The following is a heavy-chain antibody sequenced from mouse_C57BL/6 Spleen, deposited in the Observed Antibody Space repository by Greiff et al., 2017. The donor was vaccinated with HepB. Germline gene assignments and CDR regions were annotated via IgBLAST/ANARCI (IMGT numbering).Heavy chain of an antibody. CDR2: ISSGGSYT. J-gene: IGHJ2*01. CDR3: ARGGSNWAFDY. CDR1: GFTFSSYG. V-gene: IGHV5-6*01. D-gene: IGHD4-1*01. Sequence: EVQGVESGGDLVKPGGSLKLSCAASGFTFSSYGMSWVRQTPDKRLEWVATISSGGSYTYYPDSVKGRFTISRDNAKNTLYLQMSSLKSEDTAMYYCARGGSNWAFDYWGQGTTLTVSS.